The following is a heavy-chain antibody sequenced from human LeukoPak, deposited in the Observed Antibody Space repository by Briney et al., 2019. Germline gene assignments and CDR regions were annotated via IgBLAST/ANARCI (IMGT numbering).Heavy chain of an antibody. V-gene: IGHV4-61*02. CDR1: GGSISSGSYY. CDR3: ARDLLCIGGSCLSRYFDF. CDR2: IYTSGST. J-gene: IGHJ4*02. Sequence: SETLSLTCTVSGGSISSGSYYWSWIRQPAGKGLEWIGRIYTSGSTNYNPSLKSRVTISVDTSKNQFSLKLSSVTAADTAVYYCARDLLCIGGSCLSRYFDFWGQGTLVTVSS. D-gene: IGHD2-15*01.